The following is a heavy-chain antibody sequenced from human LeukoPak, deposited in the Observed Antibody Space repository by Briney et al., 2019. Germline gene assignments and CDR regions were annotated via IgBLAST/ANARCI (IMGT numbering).Heavy chain of an antibody. CDR2: INTDGSST. D-gene: IGHD3-3*01. Sequence: GGSLRLSCAASGFTFSSYWMHWVRQAPGKGLVWVSRINTDGSSTSYADSVKGRFTISRDNAKNTLYLQMNSLRAEDTAVYYCARSRYYDFWSGYYSPHHDAFDIWGQGTMVTVSS. CDR3: ARSRYYDFWSGYYSPHHDAFDI. CDR1: GFTFSSYW. V-gene: IGHV3-74*01. J-gene: IGHJ3*02.